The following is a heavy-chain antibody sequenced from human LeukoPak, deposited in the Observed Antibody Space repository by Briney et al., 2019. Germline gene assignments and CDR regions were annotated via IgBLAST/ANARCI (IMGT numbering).Heavy chain of an antibody. D-gene: IGHD1-26*01. CDR3: ARDLLEYSGSNPLDY. V-gene: IGHV3-43*01. Sequence: GGSLRLSCAASGFTFDAYNMHWVRQAPGKGLEWVSLISWDGYHTYYADSVKGRFTISRDNSKNTLYLQMNSLRAEDTAVYYCARDLLEYSGSNPLDYWGQGTLVTVSS. CDR1: GFTFDAYN. CDR2: ISWDGYHT. J-gene: IGHJ4*02.